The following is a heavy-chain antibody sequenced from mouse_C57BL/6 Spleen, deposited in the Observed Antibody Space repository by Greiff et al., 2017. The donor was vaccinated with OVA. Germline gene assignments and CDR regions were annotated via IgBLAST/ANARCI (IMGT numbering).Heavy chain of an antibody. D-gene: IGHD2-5*01. CDR1: GYTFTRYW. J-gene: IGHJ3*01. CDR2: IDPSDSYT. V-gene: IGHV1-69*01. Sequence: QVQLQQPGAELVMPGASVKLSCKASGYTFTRYWMHWVKQRPGQGLEWIGEIDPSDSYTNYNHKFKGKSTLTVDKSSSTAYLQLRSLTSEDSAVYYCARSGSNSFAYWGQGTLVTVSA. CDR3: ARSGSNSFAY.